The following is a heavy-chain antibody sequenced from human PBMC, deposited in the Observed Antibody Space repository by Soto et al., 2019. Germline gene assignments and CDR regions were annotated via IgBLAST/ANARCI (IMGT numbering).Heavy chain of an antibody. V-gene: IGHV3-23*01. CDR3: EKDRNYYGSGSYPDY. Sequence: EVQLLESGGGLVQPGGSLRLSCAASGFTFSSYAMSWVRQAPGKGLEWVSAISGSGGSTYYADSVKGRFTISRDNYKNTLDQQTNSLRAEDTAVYYCEKDRNYYGSGSYPDYWGQGTLVTVSS. CDR1: GFTFSSYA. CDR2: ISGSGGST. J-gene: IGHJ4*02. D-gene: IGHD3-10*01.